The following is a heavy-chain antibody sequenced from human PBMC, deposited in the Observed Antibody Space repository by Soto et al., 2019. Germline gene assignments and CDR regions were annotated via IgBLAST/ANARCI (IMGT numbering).Heavy chain of an antibody. D-gene: IGHD1-1*01. V-gene: IGHV1-8*01. Sequence: ASVKVSCKASGYTFTSYDIYWVRQATGQGLEWMGWMNPNTGNSGYAQKFQDRVTMTSDTSISTAHMELSSLRSEDTAVYYCARRAETNGWNGFGADKYYFDFWGQGTLVTVSS. J-gene: IGHJ4*02. CDR2: MNPNTGNS. CDR1: GYTFTSYD. CDR3: ARRAETNGWNGFGADKYYFDF.